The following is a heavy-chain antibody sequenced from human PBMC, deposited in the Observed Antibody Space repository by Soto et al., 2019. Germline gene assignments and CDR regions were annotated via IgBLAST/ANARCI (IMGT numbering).Heavy chain of an antibody. V-gene: IGHV3-33*01. CDR1: GFTFSSYG. J-gene: IGHJ4*02. CDR3: AGSGAYYYDSSGYSFDY. Sequence: GGSLRLSCAASGFTFSSYGMHWVRQAPGKGLEWVAVIWYDGSNKYYADSVKGRFTISRDNSKNTLYLQMNSLRAEDTAVYYCAGSGAYYYDSSGYSFDYWGQGTLVTVSS. CDR2: IWYDGSNK. D-gene: IGHD3-22*01.